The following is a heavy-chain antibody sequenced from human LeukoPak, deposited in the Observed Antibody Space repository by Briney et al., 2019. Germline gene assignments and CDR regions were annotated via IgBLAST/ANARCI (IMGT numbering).Heavy chain of an antibody. CDR1: GYTFTSYD. Sequence: ASVKVSCKASGYTFTSYDINWVRQATGQGLEWMGWMNPNSGNTGYAQKFQGRVTMTRNTSMSTAYMELSSLRSEDTAVYYCARGGSSGWYVDYWGQGTLVTVSS. CDR2: MNPNSGNT. D-gene: IGHD6-19*01. J-gene: IGHJ4*02. V-gene: IGHV1-8*01. CDR3: ARGGSSGWYVDY.